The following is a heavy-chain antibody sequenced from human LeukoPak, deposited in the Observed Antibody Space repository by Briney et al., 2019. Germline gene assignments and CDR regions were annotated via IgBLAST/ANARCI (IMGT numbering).Heavy chain of an antibody. CDR1: GDSVSNINFY. CDR3: ARGFMSGGIAFSPGG. J-gene: IGHJ4*02. CDR2: IHYTGRT. V-gene: IGHV4-30-4*01. Sequence: PSETLSLTCTVSGDSVSNINFYWSWIRQPPGRGLEWIAYIHYTGRTYYNPSLESRVTISLDTSKNQFSLKVTSMTAADTAVYYCARGFMSGGIAFSPGGWGQGTLVTVSS. D-gene: IGHD3-16*01.